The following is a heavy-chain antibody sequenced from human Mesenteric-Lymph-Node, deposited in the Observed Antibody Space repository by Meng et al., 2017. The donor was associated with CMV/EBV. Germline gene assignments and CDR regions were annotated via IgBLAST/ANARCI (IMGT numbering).Heavy chain of an antibody. CDR1: RFTSSGSA. Sequence: SVKVSCKVSRFTSSGSAVHWGRQARGQGLEWIGWIVVGSDNTNYAQKFQGRVTFSRDMSTGTAFMELSSLSSDDTAVYYCAAGFDGTIFAPYAYWGQGTLVTVSS. J-gene: IGHJ4*02. D-gene: IGHD3-3*01. V-gene: IGHV1-58*01. CDR2: IVVGSDNT. CDR3: AAGFDGTIFAPYAY.